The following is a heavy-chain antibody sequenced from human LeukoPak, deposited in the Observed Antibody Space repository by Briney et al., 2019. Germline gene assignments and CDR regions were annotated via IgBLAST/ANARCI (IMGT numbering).Heavy chain of an antibody. J-gene: IGHJ4*02. D-gene: IGHD6-13*01. V-gene: IGHV3-9*03. CDR2: ISWDSGSI. CDR3: ARGNGYSTSGYVDY. Sequence: GRSLRLSCAASGFTFDDYSMHWVRRAPGKGLEWVSGISWDSGSIVYADSVKGRFTISRDRTKNSLYLQMNSLRAEDMALYYCARGNGYSTSGYVDYWGQGTLVTVSS. CDR1: GFTFDDYS.